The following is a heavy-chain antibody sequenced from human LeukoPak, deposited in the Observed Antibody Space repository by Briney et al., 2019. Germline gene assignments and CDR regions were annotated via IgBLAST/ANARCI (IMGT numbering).Heavy chain of an antibody. CDR1: GFTYSSYS. D-gene: IGHD3-9*01. V-gene: IGHV3-21*01. CDR2: ISSSSSYI. Sequence: PGGALRLSCAASGFTYSSYSMNWVRQARGRGLEWVSSISSSSSYIYYADSVKGRFTIYRDNAKNSLYLQLNRLRAEDTAVYYCARDSSDFWSKSYYDILTGRSFDYWGQGTLVTVSS. CDR3: ARDSSDFWSKSYYDILTGRSFDY. J-gene: IGHJ4*02.